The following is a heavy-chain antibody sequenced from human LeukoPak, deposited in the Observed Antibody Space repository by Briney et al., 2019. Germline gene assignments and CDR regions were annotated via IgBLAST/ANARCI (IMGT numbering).Heavy chain of an antibody. CDR1: GFTVSSTY. J-gene: IGHJ4*02. CDR3: ASGLMQLERQNSNY. CDR2: LYSGGTT. Sequence: QPGGSLRLSCAASGFTVSSTYMSWVRQAPGKGLEWVSVLYSGGTTVYADSVKGRFTISRDSSKNTLYLQMNSLRAEDTAVYHCASGLMQLERQNSNYWGQGTLVTVSS. V-gene: IGHV3-66*01. D-gene: IGHD1-1*01.